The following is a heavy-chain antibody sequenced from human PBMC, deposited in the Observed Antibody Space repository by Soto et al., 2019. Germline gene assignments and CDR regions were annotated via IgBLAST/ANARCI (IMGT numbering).Heavy chain of an antibody. CDR3: VRDHVTPGLYFDK. Sequence: GGSLRLSCAASGFAFSAHWMTWVRQTPGKGLEWVANISPEGSTKYYVDSAKGRFTISRDNAKNLLYLQMNSLTVGDTAVYSCVRDHVTPGLYFDKWGQGTLVTVSS. CDR1: GFAFSAHW. V-gene: IGHV3-7*01. J-gene: IGHJ4*02. D-gene: IGHD2-8*02. CDR2: ISPEGSTK.